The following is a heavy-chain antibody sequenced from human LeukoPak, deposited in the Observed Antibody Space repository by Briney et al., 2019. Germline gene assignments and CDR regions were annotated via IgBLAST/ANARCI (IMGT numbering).Heavy chain of an antibody. D-gene: IGHD3-10*01. J-gene: IGHJ6*03. CDR1: GGTFSGYA. Sequence: SVKVSCKASGGTFSGYAISWVRQAPGQGLEWMGGIIPIFGTANYAQKFQGRVTITTDESTSTAYMELSSLRSEDTAVYYCARGRVRGVSPYYYYYMDVWGKGTTVTVSS. CDR2: IIPIFGTA. CDR3: ARGRVRGVSPYYYYYMDV. V-gene: IGHV1-69*05.